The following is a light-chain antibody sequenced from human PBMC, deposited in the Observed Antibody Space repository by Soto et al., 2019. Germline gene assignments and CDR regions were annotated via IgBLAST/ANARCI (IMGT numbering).Light chain of an antibody. Sequence: DIPMTQSPSSLSASVGDRVTITCRASQSISNFLNWYQQRPGKAPKLLIYGASSLQSGVPSRFSGSGSGTEFTPTISSLQPEGFATYYCQQNYSPPPVTFSQGTRLVIK. J-gene: IGKJ5*01. V-gene: IGKV1-39*01. CDR3: QQNYSPPPVT. CDR1: QSISNF. CDR2: GAS.